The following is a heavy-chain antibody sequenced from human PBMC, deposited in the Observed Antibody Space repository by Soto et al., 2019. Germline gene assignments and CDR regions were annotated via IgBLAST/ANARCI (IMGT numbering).Heavy chain of an antibody. Sequence: ASVKVSCKASGYTFTSYFIHWVRQAPGQGLEWMGVFDPSGVATNSAQKFQGRLTMTRDTSTSTVYMDLTSLGSDDTALYYCAGLSPGVFDIGGKGTLATVPS. CDR2: FDPSGVAT. D-gene: IGHD3-10*01. V-gene: IGHV1-46*01. CDR3: AGLSPGVFDI. CDR1: GYTFTSYF. J-gene: IGHJ3*02.